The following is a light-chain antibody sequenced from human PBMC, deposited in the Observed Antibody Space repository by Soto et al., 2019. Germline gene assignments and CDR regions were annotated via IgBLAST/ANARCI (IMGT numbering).Light chain of an antibody. CDR2: GNN. Sequence: QSVLTQPPSASGTPGQPVTISSSGSSSNIGSNYVFWYQHLPGTAPKLLIYGNNQRPSGVPDRFSGSRSGTSASLAISGLRPEDEADYYCAVWDDSLSGVVFGGGTKLTVL. CDR3: AVWDDSLSGVV. CDR1: SSNIGSNY. J-gene: IGLJ3*02. V-gene: IGLV1-47*01.